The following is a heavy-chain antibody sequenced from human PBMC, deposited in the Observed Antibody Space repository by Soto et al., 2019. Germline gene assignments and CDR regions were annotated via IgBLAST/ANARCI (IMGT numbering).Heavy chain of an antibody. CDR2: IYWHDDK. CDR1: GGSVNSDYYY. D-gene: IGHD3-16*01. CDR3: AHRGGATVGLYYFAY. J-gene: IGHJ4*02. V-gene: IGHV2-5*08. Sequence: TLSLTCTVSGGSVNSDYYYWSWIRQPPGKALEWLALIYWHDDKRYSPSLKSRLTITKDTSKNQVVLTMTNMDPVDTATYYCAHRGGATVGLYYFAYWGQGALVTVSS.